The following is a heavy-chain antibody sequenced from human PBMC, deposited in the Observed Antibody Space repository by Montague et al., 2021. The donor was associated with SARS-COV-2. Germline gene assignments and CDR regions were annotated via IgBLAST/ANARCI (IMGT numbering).Heavy chain of an antibody. Sequence: SETLSLTCSVSGYAVTSAYYWGWIRQPPGKGLEWIGTIYHNGATYYNPSLKSRVTISVDTSNNQFSLKLKSMSAADTAVYYCARVGNYLGVYWGQGILVTVSS. V-gene: IGHV4-38-2*02. CDR3: ARVGNYLGVY. CDR2: IYHNGAT. CDR1: GYAVTSAYY. D-gene: IGHD3-10*01. J-gene: IGHJ4*02.